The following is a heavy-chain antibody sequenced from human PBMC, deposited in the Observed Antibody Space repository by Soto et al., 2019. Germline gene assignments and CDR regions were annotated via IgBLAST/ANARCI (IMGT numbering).Heavy chain of an antibody. V-gene: IGHV3-30-3*01. CDR3: ARDGRRRYSYGYFGY. Sequence: GGSLRLSCAASGFTFSSYAMHWVRQAPGKGLEWVAVISYDGSNKYYADSVKGRFTISRDNSKNTLYLQMNSLRAEDTAVYYCARDGRRRYSYGYFGYWGQGTLATVSA. J-gene: IGHJ4*02. CDR2: ISYDGSNK. D-gene: IGHD5-18*01. CDR1: GFTFSSYA.